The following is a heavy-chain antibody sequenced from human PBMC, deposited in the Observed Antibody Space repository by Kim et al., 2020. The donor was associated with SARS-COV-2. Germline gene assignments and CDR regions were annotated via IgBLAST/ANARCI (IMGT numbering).Heavy chain of an antibody. Sequence: GGSLRLSCAASGFTFSSYAMHWVRQAPGKGLEWVAVIWYDGSNKYYADSVKGRFTISRDNSKNTLYLQMNSLRAEDTAVYYCAKDFKESRGFDPWGQGTLVTVSS. CDR1: GFTFSSYA. CDR3: AKDFKESRGFDP. CDR2: IWYDGSNK. D-gene: IGHD2-15*01. J-gene: IGHJ5*02. V-gene: IGHV3-33*06.